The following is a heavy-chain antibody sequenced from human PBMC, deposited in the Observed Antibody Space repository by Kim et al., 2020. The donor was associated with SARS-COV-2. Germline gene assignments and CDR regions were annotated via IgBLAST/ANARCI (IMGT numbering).Heavy chain of an antibody. D-gene: IGHD6-13*01. Sequence: SETLSLTCTVSGGSISSYYWSWIRQPPGKGLEWIGYIYYSGSTNYNPSLKSRVTISVDTSKNQFSLKLSSVTAADTAVYYCARGTHSRRIAAAGYWFDPWGQGTLVTVSS. CDR2: IYYSGST. V-gene: IGHV4-59*01. CDR1: GGSISSYY. J-gene: IGHJ5*02. CDR3: ARGTHSRRIAAAGYWFDP.